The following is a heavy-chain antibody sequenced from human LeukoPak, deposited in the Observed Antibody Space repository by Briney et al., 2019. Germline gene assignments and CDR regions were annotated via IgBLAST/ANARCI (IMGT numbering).Heavy chain of an antibody. V-gene: IGHV3-30*04. Sequence: GRSLRLSCAASGFTFSSYAMHWVRQAPGKGLEWVAVISYDGSNKYYADSVKGRFTISRDNSKNTLYLQMNSLRAEDTAVYYCARESPLQWLPQFDYWGQGTLVTVSS. D-gene: IGHD6-19*01. CDR1: GFTFSSYA. J-gene: IGHJ4*02. CDR2: ISYDGSNK. CDR3: ARESPLQWLPQFDY.